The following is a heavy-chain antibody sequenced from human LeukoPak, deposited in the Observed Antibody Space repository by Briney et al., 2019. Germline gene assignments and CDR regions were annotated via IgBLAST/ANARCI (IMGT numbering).Heavy chain of an antibody. CDR3: AKDFRPYKQLVSN. V-gene: IGHV3-23*01. Sequence: GGSLRLSCAASGFTFSSYAMSWVRQAPGEGLEWVSAISDSGGSTYYADSVKGRLTISRDNSKNTLYLQMNSLRAEDTAVYYCAKDFRPYKQLVSNWGQGTLVTVSS. J-gene: IGHJ4*02. D-gene: IGHD6-13*01. CDR2: ISDSGGST. CDR1: GFTFSSYA.